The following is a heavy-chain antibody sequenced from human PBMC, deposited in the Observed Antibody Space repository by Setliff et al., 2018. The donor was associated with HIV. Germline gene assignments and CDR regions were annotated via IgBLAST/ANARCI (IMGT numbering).Heavy chain of an antibody. CDR2: ISSVSGSTI. Sequence: LRLSCAASGFTFSRYSMNWVRQAPGKGLEWVSYISSVSGSTIYYADSVKGRFTISRDNAKNSMFLQMNGLRAEDTAVYYCARTNNNYYYDTSDYFAGYYFDSWGQGTLVTVSS. J-gene: IGHJ4*02. CDR3: ARTNNNYYYDTSDYFAGYYFDS. D-gene: IGHD3-22*01. V-gene: IGHV3-48*01. CDR1: GFTFSRYS.